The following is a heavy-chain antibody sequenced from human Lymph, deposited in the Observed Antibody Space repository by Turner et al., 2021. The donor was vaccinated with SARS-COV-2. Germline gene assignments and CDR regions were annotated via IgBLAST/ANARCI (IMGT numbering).Heavy chain of an antibody. CDR1: GFTFSNYG. J-gene: IGHJ4*02. CDR2: MWYVRRNK. CDR3: ASGLAPGSTQDSLDY. Sequence: QVQLVESGGGVVQPGRSLRLSCTASGFTFSNYGMHWVRQAPGQGLEWVAVMWYVRRNKYYADSVKGRFTISRDNSENTTYLQMNSLRAEDTAVYYCASGLAPGSTQDSLDYWGQGTLVTVSS. D-gene: IGHD5-12*01. V-gene: IGHV3-33*01.